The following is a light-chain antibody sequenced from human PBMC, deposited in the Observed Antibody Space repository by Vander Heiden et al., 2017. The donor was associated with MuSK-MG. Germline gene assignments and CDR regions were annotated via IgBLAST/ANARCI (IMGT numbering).Light chain of an antibody. V-gene: IGKV1-39*01. CDR1: QSISSY. J-gene: IGKJ3*01. Sequence: DIQMTQSPSSLSASVGDRVTITCRASQSISSYLNWYQQKPGKAPKLLIYAASSLKSGVQSRFSGSGSGTDFTLTISRLQTEDFATYYAQHSYSITFGHGTKVDIK. CDR3: QHSYSIT. CDR2: AAS.